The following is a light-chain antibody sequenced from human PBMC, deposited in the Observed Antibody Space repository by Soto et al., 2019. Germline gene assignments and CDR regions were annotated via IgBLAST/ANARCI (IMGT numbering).Light chain of an antibody. CDR1: QSVNSN. CDR3: QQYKNWPPVT. J-gene: IGKJ2*01. CDR2: GAS. Sequence: IVMTQSPATLSVSPGERATLSCRASQSVNSNLVWYQQKPGQAPRLLIYGASTRATGIPARFSGSGSGTEFTLTISSLQSEDFAVYYCQQYKNWPPVTFGQGTKLEIK. V-gene: IGKV3-15*01.